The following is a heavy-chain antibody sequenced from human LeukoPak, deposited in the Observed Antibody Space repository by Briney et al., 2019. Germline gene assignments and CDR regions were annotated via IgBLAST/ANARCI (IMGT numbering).Heavy chain of an antibody. CDR3: ARVRGIHYYSDY. CDR2: INPNSGGT. J-gene: IGHJ4*02. CDR1: GYTFIGYY. V-gene: IGHV1-2*06. Sequence: ASVKVSCKASGYTFIGYYIHWVRQAPGQGLEWMGRINPNSGGTNYAQKFQGRVTMTRDTSISTAYMELSRLRSDDTAVYYCARVRGIHYYSDYWGQGTLVTVSS.